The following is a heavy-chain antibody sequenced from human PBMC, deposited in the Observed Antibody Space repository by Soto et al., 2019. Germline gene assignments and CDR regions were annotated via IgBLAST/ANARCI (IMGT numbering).Heavy chain of an antibody. V-gene: IGHV4-39*02. CDR1: GGSISSSSYY. CDR3: ARESGPGYNWFDP. J-gene: IGHJ5*02. CDR2: IYYSGST. D-gene: IGHD1-26*01. Sequence: SETLSLTCTVSGGSISSSSYYWGWIRQPPGKGLEWIGSIYYSGSTYYNPSLKSRVTISVDTSKNQFSLKLSSVTASDTAVYYCARESGPGYNWFDPWGQGTLVTVS.